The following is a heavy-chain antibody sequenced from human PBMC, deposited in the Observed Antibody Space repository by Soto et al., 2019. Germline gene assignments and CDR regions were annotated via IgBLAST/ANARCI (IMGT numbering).Heavy chain of an antibody. CDR3: ACHYDYVWGSYRYSPPII. Sequence: LRLSCAASGFTVSSNYMSWVRQAPGKGLEWVSVIYSGGSTYYADSVKGRFTISRDNSKNTLYLQMNSLRAEDTAVYYCACHYDYVWGSYRYSPPIIWGQGTMVTV. J-gene: IGHJ3*02. CDR2: IYSGGST. CDR1: GFTVSSNY. D-gene: IGHD3-16*02. V-gene: IGHV3-53*01.